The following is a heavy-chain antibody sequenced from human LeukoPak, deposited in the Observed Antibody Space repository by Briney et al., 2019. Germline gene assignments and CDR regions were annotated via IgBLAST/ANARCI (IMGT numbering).Heavy chain of an antibody. Sequence: PGGSLRLSCAASGFTFSSYMMNWVRQAPGKGLEWVSSINSGSTYTYYTESVKGRFTVSRDNAKNSLFLQMNSLRAEDTAIYYCARSLTTLTYEEYWGQGTLVTVSS. V-gene: IGHV3-21*01. J-gene: IGHJ4*02. CDR1: GFTFSSYM. CDR3: ARSLTTLTYEEY. CDR2: INSGSTYT. D-gene: IGHD1-1*01.